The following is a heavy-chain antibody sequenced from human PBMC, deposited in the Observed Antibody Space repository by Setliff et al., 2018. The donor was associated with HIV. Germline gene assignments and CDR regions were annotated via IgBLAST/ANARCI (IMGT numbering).Heavy chain of an antibody. CDR1: GGSFSGYY. V-gene: IGHV4-34*01. CDR2: IYYSGST. Sequence: KPSETLSLTCAVYGGSFSGYYWSWIRQPPGKGLEWIGSIYYSGSTYYNPSLKSRVTISVDTSKNQFSLKLNSVTAADTAVYYCARKQWGSSGYYEFLQQWGQGTMVTVSS. D-gene: IGHD3-22*01. CDR3: ARKQWGSSGYYEFLQQ. J-gene: IGHJ1*01.